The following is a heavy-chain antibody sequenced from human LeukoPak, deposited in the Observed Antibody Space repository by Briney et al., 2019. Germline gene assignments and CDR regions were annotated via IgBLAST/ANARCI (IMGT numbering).Heavy chain of an antibody. CDR1: GFTFSSYG. V-gene: IGHV3-30*18. CDR3: AKDPAFSSSWYAYFDY. J-gene: IGHJ4*02. Sequence: QPGRSLRLSCAASGFTFSSYGMHWVRQAPGKGLEWVAVIASYGGNQLYADSEKGRFTISRDNSKNTLYLQMSSLRAEDTAVYYCAKDPAFSSSWYAYFDYWGQGTLVTVSS. CDR2: IASYGGNQ. D-gene: IGHD2-2*01.